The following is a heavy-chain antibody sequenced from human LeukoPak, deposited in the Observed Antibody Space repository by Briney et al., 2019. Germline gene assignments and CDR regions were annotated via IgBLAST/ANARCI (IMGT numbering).Heavy chain of an antibody. CDR3: ARGGLFKYFFDY. D-gene: IGHD2-15*01. V-gene: IGHV3-33*01. CDR1: GFTFSSYG. Sequence: PGGSLRLSCAASGFTFSSYGMHWVRQAPGKGLEWVAVIWYDGSNKYYADSVKGRFTISRDNSKNTLYLQMNSLRAEDTAVYYCARGGLFKYFFDYWGQGTPVTVSS. CDR2: IWYDGSNK. J-gene: IGHJ4*02.